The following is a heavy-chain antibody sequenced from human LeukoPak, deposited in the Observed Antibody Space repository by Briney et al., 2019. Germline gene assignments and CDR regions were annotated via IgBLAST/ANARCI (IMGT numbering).Heavy chain of an antibody. D-gene: IGHD3-16*02. CDR2: EDGGP. J-gene: IGHJ4*02. CDR3: VSIDLDS. Sequence: ASVKVSCKVSGYTHNELSIHWVRQAPGKGLEWMGGEDGGPIYAQKFQGRVTMTEDTSTDTAYMDVSSLSSEDTAVYYCVSIDLDSWGQGTLVTVSS. V-gene: IGHV1-24*01. CDR1: GYTHNELS.